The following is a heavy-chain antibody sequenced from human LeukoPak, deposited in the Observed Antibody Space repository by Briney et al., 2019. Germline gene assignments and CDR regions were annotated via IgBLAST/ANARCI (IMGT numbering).Heavy chain of an antibody. CDR3: ARHPFDTAMTH. V-gene: IGHV4-59*08. D-gene: IGHD5-18*01. J-gene: IGHJ4*02. CDR2: IYYSGST. CDR1: GGSISSYY. Sequence: SETLSLTYTVSGGSISSYYWSWIRQPPGKGLEWIGYIYYSGSTNYNPSLKSRVTISVDTSKNQFSLKLSSVTAADTAVYYCARHPFDTAMTHWGQGTLVTVSS.